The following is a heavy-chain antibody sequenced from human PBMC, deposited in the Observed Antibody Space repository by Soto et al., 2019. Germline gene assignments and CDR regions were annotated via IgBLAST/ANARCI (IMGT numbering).Heavy chain of an antibody. V-gene: IGHV1-18*01. D-gene: IGHD3-16*01. CDR2: ISAYNGNT. Sequence: GASVKVSCKASGYTFTSYGISWVRQAPGQGLEWMGWISAYNGNTNYAQKLQGRVTMTTETSTSTAYMELRSLRSEDTAVYYCALVVVRYDYISTPGTIYYWGQGTLVTVSS. CDR3: ALVVVRYDYISTPGTIYY. J-gene: IGHJ4*02. CDR1: GYTFTSYG.